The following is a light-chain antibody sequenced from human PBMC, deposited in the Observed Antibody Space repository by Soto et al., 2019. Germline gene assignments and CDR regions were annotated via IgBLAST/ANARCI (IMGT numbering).Light chain of an antibody. V-gene: IGKV1-39*01. CDR2: AAS. CDR3: QQSYNSPWT. CDR1: QSISSY. Sequence: DIQMTQSPSSLSASVGDRVIISCRASQSISSYLNWYQHKPGKAPNLLIYAASSLQSGVPSRFSGSGSGTDFTLTISSLQPEDFVTYYCQQSYNSPWTFGQGTKVEV. J-gene: IGKJ1*01.